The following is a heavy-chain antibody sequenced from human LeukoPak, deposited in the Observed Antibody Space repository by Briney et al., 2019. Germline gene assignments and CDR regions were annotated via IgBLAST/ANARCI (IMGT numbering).Heavy chain of an antibody. CDR1: GGTFSSYA. J-gene: IGHJ4*02. CDR2: IIPIFGTA. V-gene: IGHV1-69*13. CDR3: ASHSGSYYRGPLDY. D-gene: IGHD1-26*01. Sequence: SVKVSCKASGGTFSSYAISWVRQAPGQGLEWMGGIIPIFGTANYAQKFQGRVTITADESTSTAYMELSSLRSEDTAVYYCASHSGSYYRGPLDYWGQGTLVTVSS.